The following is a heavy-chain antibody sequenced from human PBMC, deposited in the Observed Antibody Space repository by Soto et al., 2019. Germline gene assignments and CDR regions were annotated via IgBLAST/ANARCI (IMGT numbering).Heavy chain of an antibody. CDR3: ARVCEYCSITSGYAGNYYYGMDV. J-gene: IGHJ6*02. V-gene: IGHV4-4*02. Sequence: SETLSLTCAVSGGSISSSNWWSWVRQPPGKGLEWIGEIYHSGSTNYNLSLKSRVPIPVNKPKNLFSLMLISVTAADTAVYYCARVCEYCSITSGYAGNYYYGMDVWGQGTTVTVSS. CDR2: IYHSGST. D-gene: IGHD2-2*01. CDR1: GGSISSSNW.